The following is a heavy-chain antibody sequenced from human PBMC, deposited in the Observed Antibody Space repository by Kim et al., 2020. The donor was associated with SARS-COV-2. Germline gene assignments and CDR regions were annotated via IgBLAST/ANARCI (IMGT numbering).Heavy chain of an antibody. D-gene: IGHD1-26*01. Sequence: GGSLRLSCAASGFTFDDYGMSWVRQAPGKGLEWVSGINWNGGSTGYADSVKGRFTISRDNAKNSLYLQMNSLRAEDTALYYCARGPRWDALGESLFNWFDPWGQGTLVTVSS. J-gene: IGHJ5*02. V-gene: IGHV3-20*04. CDR3: ARGPRWDALGESLFNWFDP. CDR1: GFTFDDYG. CDR2: INWNGGST.